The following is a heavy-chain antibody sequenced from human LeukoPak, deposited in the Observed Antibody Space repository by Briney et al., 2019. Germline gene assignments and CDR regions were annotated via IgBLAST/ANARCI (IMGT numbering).Heavy chain of an antibody. CDR2: IDSTGGDT. Sequence: QPGRSLRLSCAASGFTFSTSAMTWVRQSPGKGLEWVSTIDSTGGDTYYADSVKGRFTISRDNSKNTVFLQMNSLEVEDTAVYYCGNRGSYFYDFWGQGTLVTVSS. CDR3: GNRGSYFYDF. J-gene: IGHJ4*02. V-gene: IGHV3-23*01. D-gene: IGHD2-15*01. CDR1: GFTFSTSA.